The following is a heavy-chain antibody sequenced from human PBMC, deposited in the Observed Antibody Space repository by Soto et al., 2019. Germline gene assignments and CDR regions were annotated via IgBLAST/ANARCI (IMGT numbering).Heavy chain of an antibody. D-gene: IGHD3-10*01. Sequence: SATLSLTFAVYGGSFSGDYWSWIRQPPGKGLEGIGEINHSGSTNYHPSLKSPVTISVDTSKNQFSLKLSSVTAADTAVYYCARGSRGASRRRMDVWGKGTTVTVSS. CDR2: INHSGST. V-gene: IGHV4-34*01. J-gene: IGHJ6*04. CDR3: ARGSRGASRRRMDV. CDR1: GGSFSGDY.